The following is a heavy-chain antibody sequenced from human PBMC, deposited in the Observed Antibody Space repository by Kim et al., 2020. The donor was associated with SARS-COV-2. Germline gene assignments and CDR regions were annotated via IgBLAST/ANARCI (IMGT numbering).Heavy chain of an antibody. CDR2: ISGSGGST. CDR1: GFTFSSYA. V-gene: IGHV3-23*01. Sequence: GGSLRLSCAASGFTFSSYAMSWVRQAPGKGLEWLSAISGSGGSTYYADSVKGRFTISRDNSKNTLYLQMNSLRAEDTAVYYCAKGPIGRWIVPAAPEFDYWGQGTLVTVSS. J-gene: IGHJ4*02. CDR3: AKGPIGRWIVPAAPEFDY. D-gene: IGHD2-2*01.